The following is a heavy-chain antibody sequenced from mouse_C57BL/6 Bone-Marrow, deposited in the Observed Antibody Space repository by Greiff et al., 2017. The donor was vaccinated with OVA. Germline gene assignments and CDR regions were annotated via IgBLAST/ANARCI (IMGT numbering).Heavy chain of an antibody. CDR3: TFYQGFDY. J-gene: IGHJ2*01. CDR1: GSTFTGYW. D-gene: IGHD2-1*01. Sequence: EVKVVESGTVLPRPGAPFKMSSKPSGSTFTGYWLHWVNQWPGQGLDWIGAIYPGNSDTSYNHKFKGKAKLTAVTPASTAYMELSSLTNEDSAVYYCTFYQGFDYWGQGTTLTVSS. CDR2: IYPGNSDT. V-gene: IGHV1-5*01.